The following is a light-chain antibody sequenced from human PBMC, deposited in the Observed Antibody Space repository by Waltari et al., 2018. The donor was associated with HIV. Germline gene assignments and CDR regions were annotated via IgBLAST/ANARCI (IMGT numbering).Light chain of an antibody. V-gene: IGLV2-14*01. J-gene: IGLJ1*01. Sequence: QSALTQPASVSGYPGQSITISCTGTSSAVGGYDYVSLYQKHPGKAPKLMISDVSNRPSGVSNRFSGSKSGTTASLTISGLQAEDEADYYCSSYTKGTSLRVFGTGTTVTVL. CDR1: SSAVGGYDY. CDR2: DVS. CDR3: SSYTKGTSLRV.